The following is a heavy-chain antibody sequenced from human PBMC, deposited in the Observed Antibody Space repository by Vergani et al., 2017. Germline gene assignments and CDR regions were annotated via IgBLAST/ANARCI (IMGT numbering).Heavy chain of an antibody. V-gene: IGHV4-34*01. J-gene: IGHJ5*02. Sequence: QVQLQQWGAGLLKPSETLSLTCAVYGGSFSGYYWSWIRQPPGKGLEWIGEINHSGSTNYNPSLKSRVTISVDTSKNQFSLKLSSVTAADTDVYYCARAYYVAAAGTNWFDPWGQGTLVTVSS. CDR3: ARAYYVAAAGTNWFDP. D-gene: IGHD6-13*01. CDR2: INHSGST. CDR1: GGSFSGYY.